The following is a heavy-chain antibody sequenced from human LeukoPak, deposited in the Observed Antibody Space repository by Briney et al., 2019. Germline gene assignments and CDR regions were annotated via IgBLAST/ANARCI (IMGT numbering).Heavy chain of an antibody. D-gene: IGHD1-1*01. J-gene: IGHJ5*02. CDR2: IYYSGST. CDR1: GGSISSYY. CDR3: ARWAWNDAGRWFDP. V-gene: IGHV4-59*01. Sequence: SETLSLTCTVSGGSISSYYWSWLRQPPGKGLEWIGYIYYSGSTNYNPSLKSRVTISVDTSKNQFSLKLSSVTAADTAVYYCARWAWNDAGRWFDPWGQGTLVTVSS.